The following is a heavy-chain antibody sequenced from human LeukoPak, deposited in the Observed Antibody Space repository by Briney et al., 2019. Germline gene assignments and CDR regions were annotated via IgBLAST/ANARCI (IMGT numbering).Heavy chain of an antibody. D-gene: IGHD3-3*01. CDR1: GFTFSSYA. V-gene: IGHV3-64*01. CDR2: ISSNGGST. Sequence: GGSLRLSCAASGFTFSSYAMHWVRQAPGKGLEYVSAISSNGGSTYYANSVKGRFTISRDNSKNTLYLQMGSLRAEDMAVYYCAKDLVYDFWSGYFLWGQGTLVTVSS. J-gene: IGHJ4*02. CDR3: AKDLVYDFWSGYFL.